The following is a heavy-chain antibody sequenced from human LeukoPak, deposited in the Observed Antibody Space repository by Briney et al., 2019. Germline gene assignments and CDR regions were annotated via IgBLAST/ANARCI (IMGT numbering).Heavy chain of an antibody. Sequence: GGSLRLSCAASGFTFSSYAMSWVRQAPGKGLEWVSAISGSGGSTYYADSVKGRFTISRDNSKNTLYLQMNSLRAEDTAVYYCARDMDVDIVATSTLDYWGQGTLVTVSS. CDR1: GFTFSSYA. J-gene: IGHJ4*02. V-gene: IGHV3-23*01. D-gene: IGHD5-12*01. CDR3: ARDMDVDIVATSTLDY. CDR2: ISGSGGST.